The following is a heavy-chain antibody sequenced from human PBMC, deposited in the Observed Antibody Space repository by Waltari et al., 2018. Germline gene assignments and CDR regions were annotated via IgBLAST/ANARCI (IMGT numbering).Heavy chain of an antibody. J-gene: IGHJ4*02. CDR1: GFTSAAFA. V-gene: IGHV3-9*02. D-gene: IGHD3-16*01. CDR2: ITWNSGKV. Sequence: EVQLVESGGALVQPGRSLRLSCATSGFTSAAFASHWVRQVPGKGLELVAGITWNSGKVDYAGSVKGRFTISRDNAKNLLFLQMNSLRPEDTALYYCTKDLTHTNYEGFANWGLGTLVTVSS. CDR3: TKDLTHTNYEGFAN.